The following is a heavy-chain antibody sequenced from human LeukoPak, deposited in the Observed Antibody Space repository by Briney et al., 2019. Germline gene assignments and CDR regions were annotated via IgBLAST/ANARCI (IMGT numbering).Heavy chain of an antibody. Sequence: ETLSLTCTVSGGSISSYYWSWVRQAPGKGLEWVSAISGSGGSTYYADSVKGRFTISRDNSKNTLYLQMNSLRAEDTAVYYCAKYYYDSSGYWRDYYYYYGMDVWGQGTTVTVSS. J-gene: IGHJ6*02. V-gene: IGHV3-23*01. CDR2: ISGSGGST. CDR1: GGSISSYY. CDR3: AKYYYDSSGYWRDYYYYYGMDV. D-gene: IGHD3-22*01.